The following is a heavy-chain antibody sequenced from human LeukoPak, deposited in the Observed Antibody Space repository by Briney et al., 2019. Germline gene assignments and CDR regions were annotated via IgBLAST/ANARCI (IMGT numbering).Heavy chain of an antibody. Sequence: PGGSLRLSCAASGFTFSSYSMNWVRQAPGKGLEWVSSISSSSSYMYYADSVKGRFTISRDNAKNSLYLQMNSLRAEDTAVYYCARDMSLDYWGQGTLVTVSS. CDR2: ISSSSSYM. CDR1: GFTFSSYS. V-gene: IGHV3-21*01. J-gene: IGHJ4*02. CDR3: ARDMSLDY.